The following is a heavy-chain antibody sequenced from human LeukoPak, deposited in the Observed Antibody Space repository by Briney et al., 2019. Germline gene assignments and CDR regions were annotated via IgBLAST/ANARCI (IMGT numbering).Heavy chain of an antibody. D-gene: IGHD3-22*01. V-gene: IGHV3-9*01. CDR3: ARQAPTMIVVVHYFDY. Sequence: PGRSLRLSCAASGFTFDDYAIHWVRQAPGKGLEWVSGISWNSGSIGYADSVKGRFTISRDNAKNSLYLQMNSLRAEDTAVYYCARQAPTMIVVVHYFDYWGQGTLVTVSS. CDR2: ISWNSGSI. CDR1: GFTFDDYA. J-gene: IGHJ4*02.